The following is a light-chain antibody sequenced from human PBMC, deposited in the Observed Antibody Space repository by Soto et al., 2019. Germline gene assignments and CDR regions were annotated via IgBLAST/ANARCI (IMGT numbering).Light chain of an antibody. V-gene: IGKV1-27*01. CDR3: HKYNSAPWT. CDR1: QGISNY. Sequence: DIQMTQSPSSLSASVGDRVTITCRASQGISNYLAWYQQKPGKVPKLLIYAASTLQSGVPSRFSGSGSGTDFTLTISSLQPEDVATSHCHKYNSAPWTFGQGTKVDIK. CDR2: AAS. J-gene: IGKJ1*01.